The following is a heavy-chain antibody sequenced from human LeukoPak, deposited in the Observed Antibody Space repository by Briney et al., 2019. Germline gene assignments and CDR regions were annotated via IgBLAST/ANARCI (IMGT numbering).Heavy chain of an antibody. D-gene: IGHD2-2*01. J-gene: IGHJ4*02. CDR3: AKSSAGYIVVVPAAIDY. CDR1: GFTFSSYG. CDR2: ISGSGGST. Sequence: GGSLRLSCAASGFTFSSYGMSWVRQAPGKGLEWVSAISGSGGSTYYADSVKGRFTISRDNSKNTLYLQMNSLRAEDTAVYYCAKSSAGYIVVVPAAIDYWGQGTLVTVSS. V-gene: IGHV3-23*01.